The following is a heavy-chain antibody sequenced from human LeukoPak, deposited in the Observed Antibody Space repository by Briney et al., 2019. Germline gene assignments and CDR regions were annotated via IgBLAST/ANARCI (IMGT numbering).Heavy chain of an antibody. Sequence: ETSETLSLTCTVSGYSISSGYYWSWIRQPAGKGLEWIGRIYTSGSTNYNPSLKSRVTISVDTSKNQFSLKLSSVTAADTAVYYCARDSKVRGVVDYWGQGTLVTVSS. V-gene: IGHV4-61*02. CDR3: ARDSKVRGVVDY. D-gene: IGHD3-10*01. CDR2: IYTSGST. J-gene: IGHJ4*02. CDR1: GYSISSGYY.